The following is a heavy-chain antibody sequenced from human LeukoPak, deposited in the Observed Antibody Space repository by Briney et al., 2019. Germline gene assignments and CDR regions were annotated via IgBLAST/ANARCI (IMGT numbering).Heavy chain of an antibody. D-gene: IGHD1-26*01. CDR3: ARDWSFGYSGSYYYY. CDR2: ISSSSSYI. Sequence: GGSLRLSCAASGFTFSSYSMNWVRQAPGKGLEWVSSISSSSSYIYYADSVKGRFTISRDNAKNSLYLQMNSLRAEDTAVYYCARDWSFGYSGSYYYYWGQGTLVTVSS. J-gene: IGHJ4*02. V-gene: IGHV3-21*01. CDR1: GFTFSSYS.